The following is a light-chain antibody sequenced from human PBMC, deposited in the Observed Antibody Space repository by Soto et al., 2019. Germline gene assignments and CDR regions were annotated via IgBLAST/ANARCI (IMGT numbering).Light chain of an antibody. CDR1: QSVSSSY. J-gene: IGKJ2*01. CDR3: QQYGRSPYT. CDR2: GAS. Sequence: EIVLTQSPCTLSLSPGERATLACRASQSVSSSYLDWYQQKPGQAPRLLIYGASSRATGIPDRFSGSGSGKDFTLTISRLEPEDFAVYYCQQYGRSPYTFGQGTKLEIK. V-gene: IGKV3-20*01.